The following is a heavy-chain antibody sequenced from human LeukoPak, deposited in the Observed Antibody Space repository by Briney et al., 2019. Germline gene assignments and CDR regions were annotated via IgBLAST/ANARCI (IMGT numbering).Heavy chain of an antibody. CDR3: GKDSYVGVNWFDP. J-gene: IGHJ5*02. CDR1: GFSSSSNS. D-gene: IGHD1-26*01. Sequence: PGGSLRLSCAASGFSSSSNSMSWVRQAPGKGLEWVSAISGSGGRTFYADSVKGRFTISRDNSKNMVYLEMNSLRVEDTAVYYCGKDSYVGVNWFDPRGQGTLVTVSS. CDR2: ISGSGGRT. V-gene: IGHV3-23*01.